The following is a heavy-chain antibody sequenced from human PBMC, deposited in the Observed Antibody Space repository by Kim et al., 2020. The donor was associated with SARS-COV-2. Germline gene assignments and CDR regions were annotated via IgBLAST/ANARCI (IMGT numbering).Heavy chain of an antibody. CDR3: ARLSSSSSSDGYYYGMDV. CDR1: GGSITSGSYY. CDR2: IYYGGST. Sequence: SETLSLTCSVSGGSITSGSYYWDWIRQPPGKGLQWIGSIYYGGSTYYNPSLKSRVTISVETSENQFSLKLRSVTAADTAAYFCARLSSSSSSDGYYYGMDVWGQGTTVIVSS. J-gene: IGHJ6*02. D-gene: IGHD6-6*01. V-gene: IGHV4-39*01.